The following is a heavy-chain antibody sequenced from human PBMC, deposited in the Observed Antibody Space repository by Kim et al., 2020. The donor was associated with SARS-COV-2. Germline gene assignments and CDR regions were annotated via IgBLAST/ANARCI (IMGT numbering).Heavy chain of an antibody. CDR3: ARDSPVTIFGVFIISVSNAFDI. J-gene: IGHJ3*02. Sequence: GGSLRLSCAASGFTFSSYSMNWVRQAPGKGLEWVSYISSSSSTIYYADSVKGRFTISRDNAKNSLYLQMNSLRAEGTAVYYYARDSPVTIFGVFIISVSNAFDISGDGAMGTVSS. V-gene: IGHV3-48*01. CDR1: GFTFSSYS. CDR2: ISSSSSTI. D-gene: IGHD3-3*01.